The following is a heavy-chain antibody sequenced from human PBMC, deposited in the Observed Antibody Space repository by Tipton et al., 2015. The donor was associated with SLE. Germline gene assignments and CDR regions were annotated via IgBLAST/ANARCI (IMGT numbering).Heavy chain of an antibody. CDR1: GGSFSGYY. CDR3: ASSRRAGRRAYDAFDI. J-gene: IGHJ3*02. D-gene: IGHD3-10*01. Sequence: TLSLTCAVYGGSFSGYYWSWIRQPQGKGLEWIGEINHSGSTNYNPSLKSRVTISVDTSKNQFSLKLSSVTAADTAVYYCASSRRAGRRAYDAFDIWGQGTMVTVSS. V-gene: IGHV4-34*01. CDR2: INHSGST.